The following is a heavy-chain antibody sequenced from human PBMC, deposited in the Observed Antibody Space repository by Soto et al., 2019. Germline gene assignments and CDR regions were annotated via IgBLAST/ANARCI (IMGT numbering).Heavy chain of an antibody. D-gene: IGHD2-8*01. J-gene: IGHJ6*02. Sequence: EVQLVESGGGLVQPGGSLRLSCAASGFTFSSYSINWVRQAPGKGLEWFSYITSDSSTISYADSVKGRFTVSRDNANNTPYLQMTSLRDEDTAVYYCARVGRGVYGMDVWAQGTSVTVSS. CDR3: ARVGRGVYGMDV. CDR2: ITSDSSTI. CDR1: GFTFSSYS. V-gene: IGHV3-48*02.